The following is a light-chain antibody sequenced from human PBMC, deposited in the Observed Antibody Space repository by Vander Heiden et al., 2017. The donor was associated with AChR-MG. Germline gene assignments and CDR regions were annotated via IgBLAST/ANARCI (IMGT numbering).Light chain of an antibody. V-gene: IGKV3-20*01. CDR1: QSVSSSD. CDR2: GAS. J-gene: IGKJ2*01. Sequence: EIVLTQAPGTLSLSPGERATLSCRASQSVSSSDLAWYQQKPGQAPRLLIYGASSRATGIPDRFSGSGSGTDFTRTISRLEPEDFAVYYCQQYGSSPRYTFGQGTKVEIK. CDR3: QQYGSSPRYT.